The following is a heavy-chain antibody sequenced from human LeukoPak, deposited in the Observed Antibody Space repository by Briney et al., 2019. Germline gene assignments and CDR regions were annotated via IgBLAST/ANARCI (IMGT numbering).Heavy chain of an antibody. CDR1: GNYW. V-gene: IGHV3-74*01. J-gene: IGHJ4*02. Sequence: GGSLRLSCAASGNYWMHWVRQVPGKGLVWVSHINSDGSWTSYADSVKGRFTISKDNAKNTVYLQMNSLRAEDAAVYYCVSFYETYWGRGTLVTVSS. D-gene: IGHD2/OR15-2a*01. CDR2: INSDGSWT. CDR3: VSFYETY.